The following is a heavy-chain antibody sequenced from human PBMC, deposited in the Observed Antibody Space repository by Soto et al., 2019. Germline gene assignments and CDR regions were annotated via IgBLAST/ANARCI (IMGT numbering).Heavy chain of an antibody. J-gene: IGHJ6*02. CDR3: ARSPPDKWGLPLLYGMDV. Sequence: ASVKVSCKASGYTFTSYCISWVRQAPGQGLEWMGWISAYNGNTNYAQKPQGRVTMTTDTSTSTAYMELRSLRSDDTAVYYCARSPPDKWGLPLLYGMDVWGQGTTVTVSS. D-gene: IGHD2-15*01. CDR2: ISAYNGNT. CDR1: GYTFTSYC. V-gene: IGHV1-18*01.